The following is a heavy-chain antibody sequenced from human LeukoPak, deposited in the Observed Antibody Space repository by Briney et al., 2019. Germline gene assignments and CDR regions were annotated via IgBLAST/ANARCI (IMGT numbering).Heavy chain of an antibody. J-gene: IGHJ4*02. Sequence: SETLSLTCDVSGGSFSGHYWSWIRQPPGKGLEWIGEIDQSGNTNYNPSLKRRVTISLDTSKTQFSLKLSSVTAADTAVYYCARVLADYWGQGTLVTVSS. CDR1: GGSFSGHY. V-gene: IGHV4-34*01. CDR2: IDQSGNT. CDR3: ARVLADY.